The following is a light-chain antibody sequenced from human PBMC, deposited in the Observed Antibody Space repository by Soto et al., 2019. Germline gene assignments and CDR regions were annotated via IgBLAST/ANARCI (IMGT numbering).Light chain of an antibody. CDR2: GNR. CDR3: QAYDYSLTASV. Sequence: QFVLTQPPSVSGAPGQRVTLSCTGNSSNLGAGYDVHWYQQLPGAAPKLVIFGNRNRPSGVPERFSGSKSGTSASLAITGLQAEDEAHYYCQAYDYSLTASVFGGGTKLTVL. V-gene: IGLV1-40*01. CDR1: SSNLGAGYD. J-gene: IGLJ3*02.